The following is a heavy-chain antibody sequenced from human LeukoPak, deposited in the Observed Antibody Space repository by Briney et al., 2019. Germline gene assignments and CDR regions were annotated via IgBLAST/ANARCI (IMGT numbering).Heavy chain of an antibody. D-gene: IGHD6-13*01. CDR3: ARDRRLKQLPPYYYGMDV. J-gene: IGHJ6*02. V-gene: IGHV3-30-3*01. CDR1: GFTFSNYV. CDR2: ISFDGSNK. Sequence: GGSLRLSCEASGFTFSNYVMHWVRQAPGKGLEWVALISFDGSNKYYADSVKGRFTISSDNSKRTVYLQMNSLRPEDTAMYYCARDRRLKQLPPYYYGMDVWGQGTTVTVSS.